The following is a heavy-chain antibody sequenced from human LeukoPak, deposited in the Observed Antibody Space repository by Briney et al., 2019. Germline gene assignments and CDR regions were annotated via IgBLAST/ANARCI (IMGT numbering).Heavy chain of an antibody. CDR3: ARPLGYCSGGSCYSNGMDV. D-gene: IGHD2-15*01. CDR1: GGSFSGYY. V-gene: IGHV4-34*01. Sequence: SETLSLTCAVYGGSFSGYYWSWIRQPPGKGLEWIGEINHSGSTNYNPSLKSRVTISVDTSKNQFSLKLSSVTAADTAVYYCARPLGYCSGGSCYSNGMDVWGQGTTVTVSS. CDR2: INHSGST. J-gene: IGHJ6*02.